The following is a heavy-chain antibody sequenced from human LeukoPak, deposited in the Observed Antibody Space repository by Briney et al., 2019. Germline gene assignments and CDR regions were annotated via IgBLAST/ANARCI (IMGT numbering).Heavy chain of an antibody. CDR1: GFTFGSYA. Sequence: TGGSLRLSCVASGFTFGSYAMNWVRQAPGKGLEWVSFISGSGDTTYYADSVKGRFTISRDSSKNTLYLQMNSLRAEDTAVYYCAKSRGESRGASNYWGQGTLVTVSS. CDR2: ISGSGDTT. CDR3: AKSRGESRGASNY. J-gene: IGHJ4*02. V-gene: IGHV3-23*01. D-gene: IGHD1-26*01.